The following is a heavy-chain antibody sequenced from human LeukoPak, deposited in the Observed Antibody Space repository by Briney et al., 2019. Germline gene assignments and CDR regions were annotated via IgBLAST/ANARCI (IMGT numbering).Heavy chain of an antibody. Sequence: ASVKVSCKASGYTFTRYYMHWVRQAPGQGLEWMGIINPSGGSTTYAQKFQGRVTMTRDTSTSTVYMELSSLRSEDTAVYYCATRYSSRENYFDYWGQGTLVTVSS. CDR1: GYTFTRYY. J-gene: IGHJ4*02. CDR3: ATRYSSRENYFDY. CDR2: INPSGGST. V-gene: IGHV1-46*01. D-gene: IGHD6-13*01.